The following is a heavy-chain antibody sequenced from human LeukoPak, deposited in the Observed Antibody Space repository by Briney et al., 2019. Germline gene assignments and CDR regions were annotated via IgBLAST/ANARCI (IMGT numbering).Heavy chain of an antibody. Sequence: GRSLRLSCAASGFTFSSYAMHWVRQAPGKGLEWVAVISYDGSNKYYADSVKGRFTISRDNSKNTLYLQMNSLRAEDTAVYYCARPLWESIVAAGTYFDYWGQGTLVTVSS. CDR2: ISYDGSNK. D-gene: IGHD6-13*01. CDR1: GFTFSSYA. J-gene: IGHJ4*02. CDR3: ARPLWESIVAAGTYFDY. V-gene: IGHV3-30-3*01.